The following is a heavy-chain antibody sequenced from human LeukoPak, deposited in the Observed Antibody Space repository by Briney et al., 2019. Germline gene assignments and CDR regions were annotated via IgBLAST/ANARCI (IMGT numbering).Heavy chain of an antibody. D-gene: IGHD2-2*01. V-gene: IGHV3-11*04. CDR1: GFTFSDYY. CDR3: ARDGVPAANYYYYYYMDV. CDR2: ISSSGSTI. J-gene: IGHJ6*03. Sequence: GGSLRLSCAASGFTFSDYYMSWIRQAPGKGLEWVSYISSSGSTIYYADSVKGRFTISRDNAKNSLYLQMNSLRAEDTAVYYCARDGVPAANYYYYYYMDVWGKGTTVTVSS.